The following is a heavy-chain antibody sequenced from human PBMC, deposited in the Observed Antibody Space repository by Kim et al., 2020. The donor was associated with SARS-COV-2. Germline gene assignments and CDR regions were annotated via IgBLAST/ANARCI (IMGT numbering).Heavy chain of an antibody. Sequence: GGSLRLSCAASGFTFSDFWMNWVRQAPGKGLEWVANIIQDGSERYYVDSVKGRFTISRDNAKNSLYLQMNNLRVEDTAGYYCGRRSAVTAGGSWGQGTLVTVSS. D-gene: IGHD4-17*01. CDR1: GFTFSDFW. V-gene: IGHV3-7*01. CDR2: IIQDGSER. CDR3: GRRSAVTAGGS. J-gene: IGHJ5*02.